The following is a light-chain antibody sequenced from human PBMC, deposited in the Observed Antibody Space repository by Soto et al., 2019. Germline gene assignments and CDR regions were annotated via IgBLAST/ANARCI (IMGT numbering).Light chain of an antibody. CDR3: SSFTASRLYV. V-gene: IGLV2-14*01. Sequence: QSALTQPTSVSGSPGQSIAIPCTGNGNDIGAYDYVSWYQQHPGKAPRLLIHGVRNRPPGISSRFSGFKSGLTASLPISGLQAEDEADYYCSSFTASRLYVFGPGTKVTV. CDR2: GVR. J-gene: IGLJ1*01. CDR1: GNDIGAYDY.